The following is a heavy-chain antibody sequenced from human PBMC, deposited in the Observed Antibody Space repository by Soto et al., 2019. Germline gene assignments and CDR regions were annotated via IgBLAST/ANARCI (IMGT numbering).Heavy chain of an antibody. CDR3: ASREAGYSYARYYFDY. D-gene: IGHD5-18*01. J-gene: IGHJ4*02. CDR2: IIPIFGTA. CDR1: GGTFSSYA. Sequence: QVQLVQSGAAVKKPGSSVKVSCKASGGTFSSYAISWVRQAPGQGLEWMGGIIPIFGTANYAQKFQGRVTITADESTSTAYMELSSLRSEDTAVYYCASREAGYSYARYYFDYWGQGTLVTVSS. V-gene: IGHV1-69*12.